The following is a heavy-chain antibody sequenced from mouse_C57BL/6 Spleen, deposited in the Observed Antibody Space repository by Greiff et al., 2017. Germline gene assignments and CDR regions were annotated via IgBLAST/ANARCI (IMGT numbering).Heavy chain of an antibody. Sequence: EVQVVESGGGLVQPGGSLKLSCAASGFTFSDYYMYWVRQTPEKRLEWVAYISNGGGSTYYPDTVKGRFTISRDNAKNTLYLQMSRLKSEDTAMYYCARPSFTSGFAYWGQGTLVTVSA. J-gene: IGHJ3*01. CDR1: GFTFSDYY. CDR2: ISNGGGST. D-gene: IGHD5-1*01. CDR3: ARPSFTSGFAY. V-gene: IGHV5-12*01.